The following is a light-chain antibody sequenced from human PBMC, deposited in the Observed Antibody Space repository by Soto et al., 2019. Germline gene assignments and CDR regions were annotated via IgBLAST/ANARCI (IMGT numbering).Light chain of an antibody. Sequence: QSVLTQPASVSGSPGQSITISCTGTSSDIGSYNVVSWYQQRPGKAPKLMIFEASKRPSGVPYRFSGSKSANTASLAISGLQAEDEADYYCFSYAGSTTWVFGGGTKLTVL. V-gene: IGLV2-23*01. CDR3: FSYAGSTTWV. CDR2: EAS. CDR1: SSDIGSYNV. J-gene: IGLJ3*02.